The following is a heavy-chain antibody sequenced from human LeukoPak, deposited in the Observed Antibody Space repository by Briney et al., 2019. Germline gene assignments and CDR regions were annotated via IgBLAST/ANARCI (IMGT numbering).Heavy chain of an antibody. D-gene: IGHD2-21*02. J-gene: IGHJ4*02. V-gene: IGHV3-33*01. CDR2: IWYDGSNK. CDR3: ARVSPEIVVVTGTGAPDY. Sequence: GGSLRLSCAASGFTFSSYGIHWVCQAPGKGLEWVAVIWYDGSNKYYADSVKGRFTISRDNSKSTVYLQMNSLRAEDTAVYYCARVSPEIVVVTGTGAPDYWGQGTLVTVSS. CDR1: GFTFSSYG.